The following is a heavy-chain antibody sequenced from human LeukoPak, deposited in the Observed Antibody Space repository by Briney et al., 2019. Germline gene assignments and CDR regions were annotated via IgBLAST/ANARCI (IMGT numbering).Heavy chain of an antibody. CDR3: VGGAVYYFDC. J-gene: IGHJ4*02. CDR1: GFTFSDHY. V-gene: IGHV3-72*01. CDR2: IINKANSYTT. Sequence: GGSLRLSCAASGFTFSDHYMDWVRQAPGKGLEGVGRIINKANSYTTEYAASVKGRFTVSRHNSKNSPDLQMNSLKTEDTAVYYCVGGAVYYFDCWGQGTLVTLSS.